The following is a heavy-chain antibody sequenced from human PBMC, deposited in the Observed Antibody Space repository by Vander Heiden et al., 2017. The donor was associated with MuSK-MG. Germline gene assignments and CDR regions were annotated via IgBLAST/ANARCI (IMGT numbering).Heavy chain of an antibody. D-gene: IGHD5-12*01. CDR1: EGTFSSYA. Sequence: QVQLVQSGAEVKKPGSSVKVSCKASEGTFSSYAISWVRQAPGQGLEWMGRIIPILGIANYAQKFQGRVTITADKSTSTAYMELSSLRSEDTAVYYCARCGGRWLQLGWFDPWGQGTLVTVSS. V-gene: IGHV1-69*04. J-gene: IGHJ5*02. CDR3: ARCGGRWLQLGWFDP. CDR2: IIPILGIA.